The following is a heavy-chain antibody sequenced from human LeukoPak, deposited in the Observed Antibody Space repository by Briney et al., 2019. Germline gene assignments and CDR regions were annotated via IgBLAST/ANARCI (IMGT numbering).Heavy chain of an antibody. V-gene: IGHV6-1*01. J-gene: IGHJ4*02. CDR3: ARDVDFWSGYSYYFDY. Sequence: SQTLSLTCAISGDSASSNSAAWNWIRQSPSRGLEWLGRTYYRSKWYNDYAVSVKSRITINPDTSKNQFSLQLNSVTPEDTAVYYCARDVDFWSGYSYYFDYWGQGTLVTVSS. CDR1: GDSASSNSAA. D-gene: IGHD3-3*01. CDR2: TYYRSKWYN.